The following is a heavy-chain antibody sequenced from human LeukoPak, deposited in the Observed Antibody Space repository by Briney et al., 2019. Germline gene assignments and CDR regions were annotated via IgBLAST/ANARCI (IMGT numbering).Heavy chain of an antibody. J-gene: IGHJ4*02. Sequence: QPGGSLRLSCAASGFTFSSHLMSCVRQAPGKGLEWVANIKQDGSEKYYVDSVKGRFTISRDNAKNSLYLQMNSLRAEDTAVYYCARDARDFWSGYYTATTSGVDYWGQGTLVTVSS. CDR1: GFTFSSHL. V-gene: IGHV3-7*01. CDR2: IKQDGSEK. CDR3: ARDARDFWSGYYTATTSGVDY. D-gene: IGHD3-3*01.